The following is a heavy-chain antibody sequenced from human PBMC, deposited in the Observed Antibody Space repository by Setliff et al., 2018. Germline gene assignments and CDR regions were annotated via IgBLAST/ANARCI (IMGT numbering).Heavy chain of an antibody. CDR1: GYTFTSYA. CDR2: INAGNGNT. J-gene: IGHJ1*01. Sequence: ASVKVSCKASGYTFTSYAMHWVRQAPGQRLEWMGWINAGNGNTEYSQRFQGRVTITRDTSASTAYMELSSLRSEDTAVYYCARGSPTTVVTHAEYFQHWGHDTLVTVSS. V-gene: IGHV1-3*01. D-gene: IGHD4-17*01. CDR3: ARGSPTTVVTHAEYFQH.